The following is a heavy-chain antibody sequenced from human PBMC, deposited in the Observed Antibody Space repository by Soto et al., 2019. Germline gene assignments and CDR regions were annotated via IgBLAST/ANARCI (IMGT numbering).Heavy chain of an antibody. J-gene: IGHJ4*02. CDR2: INAGNGNT. D-gene: IGHD5-18*01. CDR1: GYTFTTNP. CDR3: ATSNTGYGY. V-gene: IGHV1-3*01. Sequence: QVQVVQSGAEVKEPGASVRISCKASGYTFTTNPINWVRQAPGQRLEWMGWINAGNGNTKYSQKFQGRVTIIRDTSANTAYMELSSLTSEETAVYYCATSNTGYGYWGQGTLVTVSS.